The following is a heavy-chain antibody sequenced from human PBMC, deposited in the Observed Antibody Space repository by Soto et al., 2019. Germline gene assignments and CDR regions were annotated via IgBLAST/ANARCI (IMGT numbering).Heavy chain of an antibody. J-gene: IGHJ4*02. V-gene: IGHV1-46*02. CDR2: IHPSGGGT. Sequence: QVQLVQSGAEVKKPGASVKVSCKPSGYTFNTYYLHWVRQAPGQALEWMGVIHPSGGGTTYAQKFLGRGTVTRDTSTSTVFMEWSSLRSDDTAVYYCAGGGPIAVVTASFDYWGQGTLVTVSS. D-gene: IGHD2-21*02. CDR1: GYTFNTYY. CDR3: AGGGPIAVVTASFDY.